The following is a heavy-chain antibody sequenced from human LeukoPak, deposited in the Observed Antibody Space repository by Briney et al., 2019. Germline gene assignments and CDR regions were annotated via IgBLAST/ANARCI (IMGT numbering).Heavy chain of an antibody. CDR2: IYYSGSS. D-gene: IGHD3-3*01. Sequence: PSETLSLTCTVSGDSISNSNYYWGWIRQPPGKGLEWVGNIYYSGSSYYNPSLKSRVTISVGTSKNQFSLKLSSVTAADTAVYYCARLFAVVTRFFDYWGQGTLVTVSS. J-gene: IGHJ4*02. CDR1: GDSISNSNYY. V-gene: IGHV4-39*01. CDR3: ARLFAVVTRFFDY.